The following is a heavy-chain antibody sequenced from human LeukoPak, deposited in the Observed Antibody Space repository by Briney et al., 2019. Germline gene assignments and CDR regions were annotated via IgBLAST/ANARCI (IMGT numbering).Heavy chain of an antibody. CDR2: ISYDGSNK. CDR1: GFTFSSYA. Sequence: PGGSPRLSCAASGFTFSSYAMHWVRQAPGKGLEWVAVISYDGSNKYYADSVKGRFTISRDNSKNTLYLQMNSLRAEDTAVYYCARDPRAVYYFDYWGQGTLVTVSS. V-gene: IGHV3-30-3*01. J-gene: IGHJ4*02. CDR3: ARDPRAVYYFDY.